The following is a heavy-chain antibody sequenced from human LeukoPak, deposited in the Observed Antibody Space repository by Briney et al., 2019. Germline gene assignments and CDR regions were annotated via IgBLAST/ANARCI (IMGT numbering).Heavy chain of an antibody. CDR1: GGSISSYY. CDR3: ARAGYGDSHFDY. CDR2: IYYSWST. Sequence: SETLSLTCTVSGGSISSYYWSWIRQPPGKGLELIGYIYYSWSTNYNPSLKSRGTISIYTSKNQFSLKLNFGTAADTAVYYCARAGYGDSHFDYWGQGTLVTVSS. J-gene: IGHJ4*02. D-gene: IGHD4-17*01. V-gene: IGHV4-59*08.